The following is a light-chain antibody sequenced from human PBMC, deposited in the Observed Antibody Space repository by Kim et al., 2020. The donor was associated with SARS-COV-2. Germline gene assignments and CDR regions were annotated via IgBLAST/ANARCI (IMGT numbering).Light chain of an antibody. CDR2: EDN. CDR1: SGSIASNY. V-gene: IGLV6-57*04. Sequence: NFMLTQPHSVSESPGKTVTISCTRSSGSIASNYVQWYQQRPGSAPTTIIYEDNQRPSGVPDRFSGSIDSSSNSASLTISGLKTEDEADYYCQSHHGNNRLFGGGTQLTVL. CDR3: QSHHGNNRL. J-gene: IGLJ2*01.